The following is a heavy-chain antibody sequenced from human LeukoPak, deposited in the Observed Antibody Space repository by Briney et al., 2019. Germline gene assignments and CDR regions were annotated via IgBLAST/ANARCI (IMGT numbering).Heavy chain of an antibody. CDR3: ARGASPDV. V-gene: IGHV3-53*01. J-gene: IGHJ6*04. D-gene: IGHD3-16*01. CDR1: GFTVTGSY. CDR2: IYRGGGT. Sequence: GGSLRLSCAASGFTVTGSYMTWVRQAPGKGLEWVSIIYRGGGTSYANSVRGRFTVSRDNSKNILYLQMNSLRAEDTAVYYCARGASPDVWGKGTTVTVSS.